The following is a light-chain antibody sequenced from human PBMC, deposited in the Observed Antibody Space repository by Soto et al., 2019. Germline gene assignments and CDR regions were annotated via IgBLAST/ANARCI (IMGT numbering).Light chain of an antibody. J-gene: IGKJ3*01. Sequence: EIVLTQSPGTLSLSPGERATLSCRASQSVSSSYLAWYQQKPGQAPRLLIYGASNRATGIPARFSGSGSGTDFTLTISSLEPEDFAVYYCQQRSNWPGITFGPGTKVDI. CDR2: GAS. CDR1: QSVSSSY. CDR3: QQRSNWPGIT. V-gene: IGKV3D-20*02.